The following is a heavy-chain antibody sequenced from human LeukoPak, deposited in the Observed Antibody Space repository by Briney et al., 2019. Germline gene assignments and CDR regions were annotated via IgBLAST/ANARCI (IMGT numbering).Heavy chain of an antibody. CDR1: GGSFSGYY. D-gene: IGHD5-18*01. CDR3: ARARGMVRNFDY. CDR2: INHSGST. V-gene: IGHV4-34*01. J-gene: IGHJ4*02. Sequence: PSETLSLTCAVYGGSFSGYYWSWIRQPPGKGLGWIGEINHSGSTNYNPSLKSRVTISVDTSKNQFSLKLSSVTAADTAVYYCARARGMVRNFDYWGQGTLVTVSS.